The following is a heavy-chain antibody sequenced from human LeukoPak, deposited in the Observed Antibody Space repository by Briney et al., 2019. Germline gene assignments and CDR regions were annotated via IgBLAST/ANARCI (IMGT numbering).Heavy chain of an antibody. CDR3: AASLYHIAAALNY. CDR2: IYHSGST. CDR1: GGSISSSNW. Sequence: SGTLSLTCAVSGGSISSSNWWSWVRQPPGKGLEWIGEIYHSGSTNYNPSLKSRVTISVDKSKNQFSLKLSSVTAADTAVYYCAASLYHIAAALNYWGQGTLVTVSS. J-gene: IGHJ4*02. V-gene: IGHV4-4*02. D-gene: IGHD6-13*01.